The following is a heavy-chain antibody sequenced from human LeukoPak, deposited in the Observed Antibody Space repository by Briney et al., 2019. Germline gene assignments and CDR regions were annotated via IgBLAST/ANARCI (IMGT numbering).Heavy chain of an antibody. CDR2: INPSGGST. J-gene: IGHJ6*04. D-gene: IGHD3-16*01. CDR3: ARDPKRGPNYYYGMDV. CDR1: GYTFTSYY. V-gene: IGHV1-46*01. Sequence: ASVKVSCKASGYTFTSYYMHWVRQAPGQGLEWMGIINPSGGSTSYAQKFQGRVTMTRDTSTSTVYMELSSLRSGDTAVYYCARDPKRGPNYYYGMDVWGKGTTVTVSS.